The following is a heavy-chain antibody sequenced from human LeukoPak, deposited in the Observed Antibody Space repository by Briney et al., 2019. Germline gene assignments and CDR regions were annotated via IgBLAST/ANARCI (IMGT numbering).Heavy chain of an antibody. V-gene: IGHV4-34*01. Sequence: SETLSLTCTVSGGSTSSYYWSWIRQPPGKGLEWIGEINHSGSTNYNPSLKSRVTISVDTSKNQFSLKLSSVTAADTAVYYCARVRGSSWYARTLNNWFDPWGQGTLVTVSS. CDR2: INHSGST. J-gene: IGHJ5*02. CDR3: ARVRGSSWYARTLNNWFDP. D-gene: IGHD6-13*01. CDR1: GGSTSSYY.